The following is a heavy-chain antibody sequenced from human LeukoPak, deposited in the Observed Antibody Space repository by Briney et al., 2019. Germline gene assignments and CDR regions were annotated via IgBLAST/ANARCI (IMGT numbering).Heavy chain of an antibody. V-gene: IGHV1-2*02. CDR1: GYTFTGYY. J-gene: IGHJ4*02. Sequence: GASVKVSCKASGYTFTGYYMHWVRQAPGQGLEWMGWINPNSGGTNYAQKFQGRVTMTRDTSISTAYMELSRLRSDDTAVYYCARDSQPYYDFWSGYYISLSCLNYWGQGTLVTVSS. CDR3: ARDSQPYYDFWSGYYISLSCLNY. CDR2: INPNSGGT. D-gene: IGHD3-3*01.